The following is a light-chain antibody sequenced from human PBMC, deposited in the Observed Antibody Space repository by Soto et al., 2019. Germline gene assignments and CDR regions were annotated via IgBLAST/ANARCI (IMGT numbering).Light chain of an antibody. CDR1: QNISVW. V-gene: IGKV1-5*01. J-gene: IGKJ2*01. CDR2: DAS. CDR3: QQYDSSSPT. Sequence: DIPMTQSPSTLSASVGDGVTITCRASQNISVWLAWDQQSPGKAPKFLIYDASNLETGVSSRFSGSGSGTEFTLTIRSLQPDDFATYYCQQYDSSSPTFGQGTKLEIK.